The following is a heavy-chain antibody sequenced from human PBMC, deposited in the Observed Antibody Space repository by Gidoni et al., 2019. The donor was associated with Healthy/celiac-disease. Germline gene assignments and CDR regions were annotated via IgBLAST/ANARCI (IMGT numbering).Heavy chain of an antibody. CDR2: IKSKTDGGTT. J-gene: IGHJ3*02. D-gene: IGHD3-3*01. CDR3: TTDLGFGVVPDAFDI. V-gene: IGHV3-15*01. Sequence: EVQLVESGGGLVKPGGSLRLSCAASGFPFSNAWMSWVRQAPGKGLEWVGRIKSKTDGGTTDYAAPVKGRFTISRDDSKNTLYLQMNSLKTEDTAVYYCTTDLGFGVVPDAFDIWGQGTMVTVSS. CDR1: GFPFSNAW.